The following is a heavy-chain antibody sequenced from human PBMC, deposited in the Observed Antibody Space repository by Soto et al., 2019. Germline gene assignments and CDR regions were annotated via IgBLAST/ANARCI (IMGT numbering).Heavy chain of an antibody. Sequence: PRGALRLSGAASVFTCSSYWMHWVRQAPGEGLMWVSRINPDGSTTSYADSVKGRFTISRDNAKNTLYLQMNSLRVEDTAVYYCARVPTTVTTPGMDVWGQGTTVTVSS. D-gene: IGHD4-4*01. CDR1: VFTCSSYW. CDR3: ARVPTTVTTPGMDV. CDR2: INPDGSTT. V-gene: IGHV3-74*01. J-gene: IGHJ6*02.